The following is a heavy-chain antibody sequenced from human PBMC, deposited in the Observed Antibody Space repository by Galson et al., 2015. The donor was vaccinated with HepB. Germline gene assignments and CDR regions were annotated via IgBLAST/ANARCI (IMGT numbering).Heavy chain of an antibody. Sequence: SLRLSCAASGFTFSRYAMHWVRQAPGKGLEWVAVISYDGSNKYYADSVKGRFTISRDNSKNTLYLQMNSLRAEDTAVYYCAREAYYYDSSGYYFDYWGQGTLVTVSS. CDR3: AREAYYYDSSGYYFDY. J-gene: IGHJ4*02. D-gene: IGHD3-22*01. CDR1: GFTFSRYA. V-gene: IGHV3-30-3*01. CDR2: ISYDGSNK.